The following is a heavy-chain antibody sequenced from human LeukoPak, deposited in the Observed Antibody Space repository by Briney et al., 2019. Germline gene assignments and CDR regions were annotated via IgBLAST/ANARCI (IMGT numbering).Heavy chain of an antibody. CDR2: ISSNSHYI. J-gene: IGHJ4*02. CDR1: GFTFSSYT. D-gene: IGHD3-22*01. V-gene: IGHV3-21*01. CDR3: ARDGSAHYNDNTGYRGEFDS. Sequence: GGSLRLSCAASGFTFSSYTMNWVRQAPGKGLEWVSCISSNSHYIYYADSVKGRFTISRDNAKNSLYLQTNSLRAEDAAVYYCARDGSAHYNDNTGYRGEFDSWGQGAPVTVSS.